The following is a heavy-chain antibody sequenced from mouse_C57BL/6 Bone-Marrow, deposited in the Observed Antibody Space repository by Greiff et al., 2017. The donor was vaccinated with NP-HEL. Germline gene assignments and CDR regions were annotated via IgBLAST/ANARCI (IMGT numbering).Heavy chain of an antibody. CDR1: GYSITSGYY. J-gene: IGHJ1*03. V-gene: IGHV3-6*01. Sequence: DVKLQESGPGLVKPSQSLSLTCSVTGYSITSGYYWNWIRQFPGNKLEWMGYISYDGSNNYNPSLKNRIPITRDTSKNQFFLKLNSVTTEDTATYYCAREGIYYYGSSYWYFDVWGTGTTVTVSS. CDR2: ISYDGSN. D-gene: IGHD1-1*01. CDR3: AREGIYYYGSSYWYFDV.